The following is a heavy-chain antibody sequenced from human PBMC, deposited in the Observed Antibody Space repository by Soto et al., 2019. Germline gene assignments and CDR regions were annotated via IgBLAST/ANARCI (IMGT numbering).Heavy chain of an antibody. CDR1: GFTVSSNY. CDR2: IYSGGST. CDR3: ARDLRENWNDVGHDAFDI. Sequence: EVQLVESGGGLVQPGGSLRLSCAASGFTVSSNYMSWVRQAPGKGLDWVSVIYSGGSTYYADSVKGRFTISRDNSKNTLYLQMNCLRAEDTAVYYRARDLRENWNDVGHDAFDIWGQGTMVTVSS. J-gene: IGHJ3*02. V-gene: IGHV3-66*01. D-gene: IGHD1-1*01.